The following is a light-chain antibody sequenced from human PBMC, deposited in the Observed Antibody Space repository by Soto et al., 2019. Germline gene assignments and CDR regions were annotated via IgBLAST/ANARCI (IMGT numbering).Light chain of an antibody. V-gene: IGKV3-20*01. CDR1: QSLTTSF. CDR2: DTS. J-gene: IGKJ5*01. Sequence: EFVLTQSPGTLSLSPGARGPLSCRARQSLTTSFIAWYQQRPGQAPRLLIYDTSSRASGIPDRFSGSGSGTDFTLTISRLETEDFAVFYCQQYGTSEIIFGQGTRLEIK. CDR3: QQYGTSEII.